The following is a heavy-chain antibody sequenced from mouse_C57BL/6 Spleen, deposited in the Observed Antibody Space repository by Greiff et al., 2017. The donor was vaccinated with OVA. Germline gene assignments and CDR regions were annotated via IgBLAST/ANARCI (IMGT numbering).Heavy chain of an antibody. V-gene: IGHV6-3*01. CDR1: GFTFSNYW. CDR3: TYYDGSKDWDVGAMDY. CDR2: IRLKSDNYAT. Sequence: EVQRVESGGGLVQPGGSMKLSCVASGFTFSNYWMNWVRQSPEKGLEWVAQIRLKSDNYATHYAESVKGRFTISRDDSKSSVYLQMNNLRAEDTGIYYCTYYDGSKDWDVGAMDYWGQGTSVTVSS. D-gene: IGHD1-1*01. J-gene: IGHJ4*01.